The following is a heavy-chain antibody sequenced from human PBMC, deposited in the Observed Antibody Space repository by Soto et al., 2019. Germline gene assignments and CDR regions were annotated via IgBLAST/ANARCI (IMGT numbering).Heavy chain of an antibody. J-gene: IGHJ4*02. CDR3: ARDSSGWLGFDF. CDR1: GFSLSTSGVG. Sequence: QITLKESGPTLVKPTQTLTLTCTISGFSLSTSGVGVGWIRQPPGKALEWLALIYWDDDKRYSPSLKTRLTITKDTSKNQVVLTMTNMDPVDTATYFCARDSSGWLGFDFWGQGTLVTVSS. CDR2: IYWDDDK. V-gene: IGHV2-5*02. D-gene: IGHD6-19*01.